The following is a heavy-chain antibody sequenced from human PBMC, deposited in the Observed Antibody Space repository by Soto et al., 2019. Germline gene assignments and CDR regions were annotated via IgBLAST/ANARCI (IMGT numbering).Heavy chain of an antibody. D-gene: IGHD4-17*01. CDR2: IYYSGST. J-gene: IGHJ6*02. CDR3: ARGDYGDYGYYYYGMDV. Sequence: PSETLSLTCTVSGGSISSGGYYWSWIRQHPGKGLEWIGYIYYSGSTYYNPSLKSRVTISVDTSKNQFSLKLSSVTAADTAVYYCARGDYGDYGYYYYGMDVWGQGTTVTVSS. CDR1: GGSISSGGYY. V-gene: IGHV4-31*03.